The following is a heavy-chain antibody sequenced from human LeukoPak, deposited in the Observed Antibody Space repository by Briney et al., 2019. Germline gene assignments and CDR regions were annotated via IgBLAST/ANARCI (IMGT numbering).Heavy chain of an antibody. D-gene: IGHD6-13*01. V-gene: IGHV1-18*01. CDR2: INAYNGNT. CDR1: AYTFTSYN. J-gene: IGHJ6*03. CDR3: ARDRHIAAAVYYYYMDV. Sequence: ASVKVSCKASAYTFTSYNISWVRQAPGQGLEWMGWINAYNGNTDYAQRVQGRVTMTTDTSTSTAYMELRSLRSDDTAVYYCARDRHIAAAVYYYYMDVWGKGTPVTVSS.